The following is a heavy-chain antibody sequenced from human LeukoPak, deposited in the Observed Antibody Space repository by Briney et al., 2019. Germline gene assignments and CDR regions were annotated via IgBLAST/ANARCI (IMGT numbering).Heavy chain of an antibody. J-gene: IGHJ4*02. V-gene: IGHV4-30-2*01. Sequence: SETLSLTCAVSGGSISSGGYSWGWIRQPPGKGLEWIGYIYHSGSTYYNPSLKSRVTISVDRSKNQFSLKLSSVTAADTAVYYCARVGPGYFDYWGQGTLVTVSS. CDR2: IYHSGST. CDR3: ARVGPGYFDY. CDR1: GGSISSGGYS.